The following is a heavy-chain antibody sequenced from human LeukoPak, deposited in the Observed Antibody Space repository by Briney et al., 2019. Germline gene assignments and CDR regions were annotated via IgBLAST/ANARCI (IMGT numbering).Heavy chain of an antibody. J-gene: IGHJ4*02. Sequence: GGSPRLSCAASEFTFSTYSMNWVRQAPGKGLEWISFISSSSSTIYYADSVKGRFTVSRDNAKNSLYLQMNSLGAEDTAVYYCARDLTGYSTGWYVLYYFDYWGQGTLVTVFS. CDR1: EFTFSTYS. V-gene: IGHV3-48*04. CDR3: ARDLTGYSTGWYVLYYFDY. CDR2: ISSSSSTI. D-gene: IGHD6-19*01.